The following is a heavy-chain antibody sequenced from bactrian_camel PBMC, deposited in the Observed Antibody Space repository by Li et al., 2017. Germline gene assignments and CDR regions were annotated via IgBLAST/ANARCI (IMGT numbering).Heavy chain of an antibody. D-gene: IGHD1*01. CDR2: IYHDGSAT. V-gene: IGHV3S6*01. Sequence: HVQLVESGGGLVQPGGSLELSCASSGFTFSSAYMTWVRQAPGKGLEWVSSIYHDGSATYYADSVKGRFTISRDNAKNTLYLQLNSLQTEDTAIYYCTRGLDWSSRSQGTQVTVS. CDR1: GFTFSSAY. J-gene: IGHJ4*01.